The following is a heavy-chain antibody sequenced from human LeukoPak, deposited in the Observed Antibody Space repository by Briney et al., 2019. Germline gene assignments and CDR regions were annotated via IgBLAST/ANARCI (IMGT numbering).Heavy chain of an antibody. CDR1: GGTFSSYA. D-gene: IGHD3-10*01. CDR3: ARGPQGNYYGRNWFDP. CDR2: IIPIFGTA. J-gene: IGHJ5*02. V-gene: IGHV1-69*13. Sequence: SVKVSCKASGGTFSSYAISWVRQAPGQGLEWMGGIIPIFGTANYAQKFQGRVTITADESTSTAYMELSSLRSEDTAVYYCARGPQGNYYGRNWFDPWGQGTLVTVSS.